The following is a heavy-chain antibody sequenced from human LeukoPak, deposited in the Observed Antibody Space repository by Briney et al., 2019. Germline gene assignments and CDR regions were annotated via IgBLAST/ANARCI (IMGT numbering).Heavy chain of an antibody. CDR2: ISGSGGNT. CDR3: AKYSGSGSPYFDY. Sequence: PGGSLRLSCAASGFSFSSYAMTWVRQAPGKGLEWVSAISGSGGNTYYADSVKGRFTISRDSSKNTPSLQMNSLRAEDTAVYYCAKYSGSGSPYFDYWGQGTLVTVSS. J-gene: IGHJ4*02. V-gene: IGHV3-23*01. D-gene: IGHD3-10*01. CDR1: GFSFSSYA.